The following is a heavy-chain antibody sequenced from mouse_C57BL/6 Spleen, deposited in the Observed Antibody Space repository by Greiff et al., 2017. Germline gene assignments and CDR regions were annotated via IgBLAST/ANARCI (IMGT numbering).Heavy chain of an antibody. D-gene: IGHD4-1*01. CDR1: GYTFTSYW. J-gene: IGHJ1*03. CDR3: ARGALGPHWYFDV. Sequence: QVQLQQPGAELVKPGASVKLSCKASGYTFTSYWMHWVKQRPGQGLEWIGMIHPNSGSTNYNEKFKSKATLTVDKSSSTAYMQLSSLTSEDSAVYYCARGALGPHWYFDVWGTGTTVTVSS. V-gene: IGHV1-64*01. CDR2: IHPNSGST.